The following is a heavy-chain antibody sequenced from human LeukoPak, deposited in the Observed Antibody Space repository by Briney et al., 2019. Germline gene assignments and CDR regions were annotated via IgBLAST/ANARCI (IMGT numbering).Heavy chain of an antibody. CDR1: GYSTSSGYY. D-gene: IGHD5-18*01. V-gene: IGHV4-38-2*01. Sequence: SETLSLTCAVSGYSTSSGYYWGWIRQPPGKGLEWIGSIYHSGSTYYNPSLKSRVTISVDTSKNQFSLKLSSVTAADTAVYYCARVGPRGSYGFDYWGQGTLVTVSS. CDR2: IYHSGST. J-gene: IGHJ4*02. CDR3: ARVGPRGSYGFDY.